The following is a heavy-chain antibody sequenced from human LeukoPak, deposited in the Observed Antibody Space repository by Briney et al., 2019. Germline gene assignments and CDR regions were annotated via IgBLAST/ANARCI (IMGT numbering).Heavy chain of an antibody. V-gene: IGHV4-34*01. J-gene: IGHJ4*02. CDR2: INHSGGT. D-gene: IGHD3-10*01. CDR3: ARRARGSGSYPKYYFDY. CDR1: GGSFSGYY. Sequence: SETLSLTCAVYGGSFSGYYWSWIRQPPGKGLEWIGEINHSGGTNYNPSLKSRVTISVDTSKNQFSLKLSSVTAADTAVYYCARRARGSGSYPKYYFDYWGQGTLVTVSS.